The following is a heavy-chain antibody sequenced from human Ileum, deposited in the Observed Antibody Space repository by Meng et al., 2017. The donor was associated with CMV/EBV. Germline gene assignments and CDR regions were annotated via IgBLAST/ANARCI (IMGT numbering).Heavy chain of an antibody. Sequence: QLQLQESGPGLVKPSETLSLTCPVSGGSISSSSYYWGWIRQPPGKGLEWIGSIYYSGSTYYNPSLKSRVTISVDTSKNQFSLKLSSVTAADTAVYYCARVGAMVRGPHFDYWGQGTLVTASS. V-gene: IGHV4-39*07. J-gene: IGHJ4*02. CDR1: GGSISSSSYY. D-gene: IGHD3-10*01. CDR2: IYYSGST. CDR3: ARVGAMVRGPHFDY.